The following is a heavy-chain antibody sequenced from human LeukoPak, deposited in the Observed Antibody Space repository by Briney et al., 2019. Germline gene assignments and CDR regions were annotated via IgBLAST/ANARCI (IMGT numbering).Heavy chain of an antibody. CDR2: INHSGST. J-gene: IGHJ4*02. V-gene: IGHV4-34*01. CDR1: GGSFSGYY. Sequence: SETLSLTCAVYGGSFSGYYWSWIRQPPGKGLEWIGEINHSGSTNYNPSLKSRVTISVDTSKNQFSLKLSSVTAADTAVYYCATVGATGIYFDYWGQGTLVTVSS. CDR3: ATVGATGIYFDY. D-gene: IGHD1-26*01.